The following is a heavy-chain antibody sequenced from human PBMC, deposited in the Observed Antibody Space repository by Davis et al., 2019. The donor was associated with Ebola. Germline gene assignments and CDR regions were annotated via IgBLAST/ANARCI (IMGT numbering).Heavy chain of an antibody. V-gene: IGHV3-48*03. CDR1: GFTFSSYE. D-gene: IGHD6-6*01. CDR2: ISSSGSTI. J-gene: IGHJ6*02. CDR3: ASPGYSSSSGGDYYYYGMDV. Sequence: GGSLRLSCAASGFTFSSYEMNWVRQAPGKGLEWVSYISSSGSTIYYADSVMGRFTISRDNAKNSLYLQMNSLRAEDTAVYYCASPGYSSSSGGDYYYYGMDVWGQGTTVTVSS.